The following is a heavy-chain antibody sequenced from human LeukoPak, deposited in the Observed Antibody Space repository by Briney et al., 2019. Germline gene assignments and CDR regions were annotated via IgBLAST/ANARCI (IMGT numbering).Heavy chain of an antibody. CDR1: GFTFSTRP. V-gene: IGHV3-48*01. D-gene: IGHD6-13*01. Sequence: GGSLRLSCAGSGFTFSTRPMNWVRQAPGKGLEWVAHISASSINIHYADSVKGRFTISRDNAKNSLYLQMNSLRAEDTAVYYCARGGQQLAYDYWGQGTLVTVSS. CDR3: ARGGQQLAYDY. CDR2: ISASSINI. J-gene: IGHJ4*02.